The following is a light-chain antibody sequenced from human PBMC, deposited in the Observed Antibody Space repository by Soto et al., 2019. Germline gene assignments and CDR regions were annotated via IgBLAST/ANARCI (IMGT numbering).Light chain of an antibody. V-gene: IGKV1-12*02. Sequence: DIQMTQSPSSVSASVGDRVTLSCRASQGISSRLAWYQQKPGKAPKLLIYAASSLQSGVPSRFSGSGSGTDFTLTISRLQPEDFASYYCQHANSFPFTFGQGTQVEIK. CDR1: QGISSR. J-gene: IGKJ5*01. CDR3: QHANSFPFT. CDR2: AAS.